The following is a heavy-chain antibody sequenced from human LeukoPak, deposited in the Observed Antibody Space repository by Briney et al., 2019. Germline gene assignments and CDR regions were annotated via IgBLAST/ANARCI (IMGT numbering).Heavy chain of an antibody. CDR3: ARDVDANLDS. J-gene: IGHJ4*02. CDR1: GFTFSTFW. D-gene: IGHD5-12*01. V-gene: IGHV3-7*01. CDR2: MKQDGSAK. Sequence: PGGSLRLSCVASGFTFSTFWMAWVRQAPGQGLEWVANMKQDGSAKHYVDSVKGRFTISRDNAKNSLYLQMNSLRAEDTAVYYCARDVDANLDSWGQGPLVTVSS.